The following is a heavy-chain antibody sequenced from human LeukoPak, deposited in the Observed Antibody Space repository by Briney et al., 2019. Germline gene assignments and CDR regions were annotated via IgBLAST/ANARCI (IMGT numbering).Heavy chain of an antibody. V-gene: IGHV3-30-3*01. Sequence: PGGSLRLSCAASGFTFSSYAMHWVRQAPGKGLEWVAVISYDGSNKYYADSVKGRFTISRDNSKNTLYLQMNSLRAEDTAVYYCARDPSSGSYIGGPWGQGTLVTVSS. D-gene: IGHD3-10*01. J-gene: IGHJ5*02. CDR2: ISYDGSNK. CDR1: GFTFSSYA. CDR3: ARDPSSGSYIGGP.